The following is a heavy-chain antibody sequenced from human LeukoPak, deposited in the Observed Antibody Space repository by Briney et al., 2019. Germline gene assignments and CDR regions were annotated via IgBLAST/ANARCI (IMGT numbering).Heavy chain of an antibody. CDR3: ARDRVDH. Sequence: GGSLRLSCAASGFTFSTYSMSWVRQAPGKGLEWVSSITSSSTYIYYADSVKGRFTISRDNAKDSLYLQMNSLRPEDTALYYCARDRVDHWSQGTLVTVSS. J-gene: IGHJ4*02. CDR2: ITSSSTYI. V-gene: IGHV3-21*03. D-gene: IGHD3-3*01. CDR1: GFTFSTYS.